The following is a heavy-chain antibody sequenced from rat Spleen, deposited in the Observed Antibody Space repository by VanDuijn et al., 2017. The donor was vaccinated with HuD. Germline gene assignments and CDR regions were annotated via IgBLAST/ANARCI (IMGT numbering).Heavy chain of an antibody. CDR1: GFTFSDFF. CDR3: ARRHYGYTDYFDY. CDR2: ISSDGTNT. D-gene: IGHD1-9*01. V-gene: IGHV5-29*01. Sequence: EVQLVESDGGLVQPGRSLKLSCAASGFTFSDFFMAWVRQAPAKGLEWVATISSDGTNTYYRDSVKGRFTISRDNAKSTLSLQMDSLGSEDTATYYCARRHYGYTDYFDYWGQGVMVTVSS. J-gene: IGHJ2*01.